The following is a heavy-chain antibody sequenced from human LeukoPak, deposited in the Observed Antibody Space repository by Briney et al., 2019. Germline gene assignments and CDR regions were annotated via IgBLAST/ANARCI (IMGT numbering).Heavy chain of an antibody. Sequence: GESLQISCKGSGYSFNAYYIAWVRQMPGKDLEWMGAIYPGDSDTTYSPSLQGQVTISADKSATTAYLQWNSLKASDTAMYYCARQGSSSWYPYYYYMDVWGKGTTVTVSS. D-gene: IGHD6-13*01. J-gene: IGHJ6*03. V-gene: IGHV5-51*01. CDR3: ARQGSSSWYPYYYYMDV. CDR1: GYSFNAYY. CDR2: IYPGDSDT.